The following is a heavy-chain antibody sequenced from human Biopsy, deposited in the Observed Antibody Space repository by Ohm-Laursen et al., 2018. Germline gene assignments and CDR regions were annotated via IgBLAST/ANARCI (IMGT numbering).Heavy chain of an antibody. Sequence: SLRLSCAASGFTFNDFAMTWVRQAPGKGLEWVSIIYLDGNTYYTDSVKGRFTISRDNPKNALYLQMNSLRPADTAKYYCVRGRAYWGQGTLVTVSS. CDR1: GFTFNDFA. CDR3: VRGRAY. V-gene: IGHV3-53*01. CDR2: IYLDGNT. J-gene: IGHJ4*02.